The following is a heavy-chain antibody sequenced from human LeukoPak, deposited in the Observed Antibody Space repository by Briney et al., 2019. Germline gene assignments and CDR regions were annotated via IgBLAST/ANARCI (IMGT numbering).Heavy chain of an antibody. Sequence: PSETLSLTCTVSGGSISSSSYYWGWIRQPPGKGLEWIGSIYYSGSTYYNPSLKSRVTISVDTSKNQFSLKLSSVTAADTAVYYCASTEGYYDFWSGYLLGGQGTLVTVSS. D-gene: IGHD3-3*01. CDR2: IYYSGST. J-gene: IGHJ4*02. V-gene: IGHV4-39*01. CDR3: ASTEGYYDFWSGYLL. CDR1: GGSISSSSYY.